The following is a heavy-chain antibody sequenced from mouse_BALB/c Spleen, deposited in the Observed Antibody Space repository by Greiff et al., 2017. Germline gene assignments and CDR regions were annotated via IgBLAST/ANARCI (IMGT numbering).Heavy chain of an antibody. V-gene: IGHV1-14*01. CDR1: GYTFTSYV. CDR3: ARLYYDYDDYFDY. CDR2: INPYNDGT. Sequence: EVQLQQSGPELVKPGASVKMSCKASGYTFTSYVMHWVKQKPGQGLEWIGYINPYNDGTKYNEKFKGKATLTSDKSSSTAYMELSSLTSEDSAVYYCARLYYDYDDYFDYWGQGTTLTVSS. D-gene: IGHD2-4*01. J-gene: IGHJ2*01.